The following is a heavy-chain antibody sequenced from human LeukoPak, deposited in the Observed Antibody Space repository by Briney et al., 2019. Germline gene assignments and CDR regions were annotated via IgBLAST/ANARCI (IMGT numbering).Heavy chain of an antibody. V-gene: IGHV1-69*01. CDR2: ITPMFGTS. J-gene: IGHJ4*02. Sequence: SVTVSCTASGGIFSRHTISWVRQSPGQGLEWMGGITPMFGTSNYAQKFQGRVTITADEPTSTAYMELSSLRSEDTAVYYCAREVYCSSTSCAYYFDYWGQGTLVTVSS. D-gene: IGHD2-2*01. CDR1: GGIFSRHT. CDR3: AREVYCSSTSCAYYFDY.